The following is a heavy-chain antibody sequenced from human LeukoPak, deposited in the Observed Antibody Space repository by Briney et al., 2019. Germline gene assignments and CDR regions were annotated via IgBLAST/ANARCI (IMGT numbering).Heavy chain of an antibody. Sequence: GGSLRLSCAASGFTFDDYATHWVRQAPGKGLEWVSGISWNSGSIGYADSVKGRFTISRDNAKNSLCLQMNSLRAEDTALYYCAKSGGSRYFDYWGQGTLVTVSS. CDR1: GFTFDDYA. CDR2: ISWNSGSI. D-gene: IGHD2-15*01. CDR3: AKSGGSRYFDY. J-gene: IGHJ4*02. V-gene: IGHV3-9*01.